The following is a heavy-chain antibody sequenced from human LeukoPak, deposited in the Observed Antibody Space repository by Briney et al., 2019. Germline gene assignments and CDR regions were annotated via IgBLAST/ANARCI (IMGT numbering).Heavy chain of an antibody. J-gene: IGHJ3*02. V-gene: IGHV1-46*01. CDR1: GYTFTGYY. D-gene: IGHD5-18*01. CDR3: ARGRDTAMALDAFDI. Sequence: ASVKVSCKASGYTFTGYYMHWVRQAPGQGLEWMGWINSNSGSTSYAQKFQGRVTMTRDTSTSTVYMELSSLRSEDTAVYYCARGRDTAMALDAFDIWGQGTMVTVSS. CDR2: INSNSGST.